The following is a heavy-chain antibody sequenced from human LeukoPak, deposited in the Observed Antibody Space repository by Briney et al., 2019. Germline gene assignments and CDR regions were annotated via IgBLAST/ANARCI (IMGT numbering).Heavy chain of an antibody. D-gene: IGHD3-22*01. CDR1: GFTFSSYS. J-gene: IGHJ4*02. CDR2: ISSSSSYI. V-gene: IGHV3-21*01. Sequence: PGGSLRLSCAASGFTFSSYSMNWVRQAPGKGLEWVSSISSSSSYIYYADSVKGRFTISRDNSKNTLYLQMNSLRAEDTAVYYCARDSRISMSYWGQGTLVTVSS. CDR3: ARDSRISMSY.